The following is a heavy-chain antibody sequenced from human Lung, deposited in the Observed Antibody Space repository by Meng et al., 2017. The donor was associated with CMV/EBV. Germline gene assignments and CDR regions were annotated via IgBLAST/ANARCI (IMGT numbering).Heavy chain of an antibody. J-gene: IGHJ4*02. CDR1: TYFFTDYR. CDR2: MRPDSGAP. V-gene: IGHV1-2*02. D-gene: IGHD3-22*01. Sequence: SXXVSXKDSTYFFTDYRVYWLRLAPGQGLEWMGLMRPDSGAPDYAPNFQGRVTMTRDTSINTAYMELNMLTSDDTAVYYCARGCDVYVRNGYSYERSLDKXGQGXLVTVSS. CDR3: ARGCDVYVRNGYSYERSLDK.